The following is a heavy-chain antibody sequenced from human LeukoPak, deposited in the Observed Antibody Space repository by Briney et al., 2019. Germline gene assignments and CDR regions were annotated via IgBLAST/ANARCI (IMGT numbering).Heavy chain of an antibody. CDR2: IYTSGST. J-gene: IGHJ4*02. Sequence: SQTLSLTCTVSGGSISSGSYYWSWIRQPAGKGLEWIGRIYTSGSTNYNPSLKSRVTISVDTSKNQFSLKLSSVTAADTAVYYCARAYYYDSSGYPQYWGQGTLVTVSS. CDR3: ARAYYYDSSGYPQY. V-gene: IGHV4-61*02. D-gene: IGHD3-22*01. CDR1: GGSISSGSYY.